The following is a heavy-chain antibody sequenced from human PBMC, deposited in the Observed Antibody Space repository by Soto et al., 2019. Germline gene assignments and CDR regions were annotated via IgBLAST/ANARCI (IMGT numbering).Heavy chain of an antibody. V-gene: IGHV3-74*01. D-gene: IGHD4-17*01. CDR2: VNGDGSRT. J-gene: IGHJ4*02. CDR1: GFTFSSYW. Sequence: EVQLVESGGGLVQPGGSLRLSCAASGFTFSSYWMHWVRQNQGKGLVWVSRVNGDGSRTSYADSVKGRFTIPRDNAKNTLYLQMNSLRADDTAVYYCARVGYGDYHFDYWGQGALVTVSS. CDR3: ARVGYGDYHFDY.